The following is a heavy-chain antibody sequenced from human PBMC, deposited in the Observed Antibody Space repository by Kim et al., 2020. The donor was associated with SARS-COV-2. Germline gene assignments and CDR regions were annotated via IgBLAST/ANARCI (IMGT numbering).Heavy chain of an antibody. Sequence: ASVKVSCKASGYTFTSYAMHWVRQAPGQRLEWMGWINAGNGNTKYSQKFQGRVTITRDTSASTAYMELSSLRSEDTAVYYCARGAGLWFGESHPPAFDYWGQGTLVTVSS. CDR1: GYTFTSYA. V-gene: IGHV1-3*01. CDR2: INAGNGNT. CDR3: ARGAGLWFGESHPPAFDY. D-gene: IGHD3-10*01. J-gene: IGHJ4*02.